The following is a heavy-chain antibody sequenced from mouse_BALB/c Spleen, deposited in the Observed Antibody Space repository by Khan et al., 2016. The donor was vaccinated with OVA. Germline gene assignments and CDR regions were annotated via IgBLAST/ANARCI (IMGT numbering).Heavy chain of an antibody. J-gene: IGHJ3*01. CDR1: GFSLTSYG. CDR3: ARDTTATPY. D-gene: IGHD1-2*01. CDR2: IWAGGST. V-gene: IGHV2-9*02. Sequence: QVQLKESGPGLVAPSQSLSITCTVSGFSLTSYGVHWVRQPPGKGLEWLGIIWAGGSTNYNSALMSRLSISKDNSKSQVFLTMNSLQTDDTAMYYFARDTTATPYWGQGTLVTVSA.